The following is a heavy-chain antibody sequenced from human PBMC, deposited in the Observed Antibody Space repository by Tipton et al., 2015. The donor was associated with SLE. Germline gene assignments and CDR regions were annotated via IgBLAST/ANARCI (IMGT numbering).Heavy chain of an antibody. Sequence: QLVQSGAEVKKPGASVKVSCKASGYTFTGYYMHWVRQAPGQGLEWMGRINPSSGGTNYAQKFQGRVTMTRDTSISTAYMELSRLRSDDTAVYYCARTVSGSYSDYWGQGTLVTVSS. D-gene: IGHD1-26*01. J-gene: IGHJ4*02. CDR3: ARTVSGSYSDY. CDR1: GYTFTGYY. CDR2: INPSSGGT. V-gene: IGHV1-2*06.